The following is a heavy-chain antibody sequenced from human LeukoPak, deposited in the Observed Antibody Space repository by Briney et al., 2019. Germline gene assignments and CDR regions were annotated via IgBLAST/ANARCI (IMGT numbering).Heavy chain of an antibody. J-gene: IGHJ4*02. D-gene: IGHD6-13*01. CDR1: GGSISSSGYY. CDR2: IYYSGST. CDR3: ARRRGGSSWVDY. Sequence: PSETLSLTCTVSGGSISSSGYYWGWIRQPPGKGLEWIGNIYYSGSTYYNPSLKSRVTISVDPSSNQFSLKLSSVTAADTAVYYCARRRGGSSWVDYWGQGTLVTVSS. V-gene: IGHV4-39*01.